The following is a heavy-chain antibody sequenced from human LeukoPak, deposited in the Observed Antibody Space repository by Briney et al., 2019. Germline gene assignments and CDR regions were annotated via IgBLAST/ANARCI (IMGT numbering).Heavy chain of an antibody. CDR1: GFTFSSYA. J-gene: IGHJ6*02. D-gene: IGHD3-3*01. Sequence: GRSLRLSCAASGFTFSSYAMHWVRQAPGKGLEWVAVISYDGSNKYYADSVKGRFTISRHNSKNTLYLQMNSLRAEDTAVYYCARGPPFWSGYLPYYYYYGMDVWGQGTTVTVSS. V-gene: IGHV3-30-3*01. CDR3: ARGPPFWSGYLPYYYYYGMDV. CDR2: ISYDGSNK.